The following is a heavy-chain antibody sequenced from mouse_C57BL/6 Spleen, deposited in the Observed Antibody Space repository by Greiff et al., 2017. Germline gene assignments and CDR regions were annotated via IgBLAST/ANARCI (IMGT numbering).Heavy chain of an antibody. V-gene: IGHV2-2*01. CDR2: IWSGGST. CDR3: ARMYYYGSSYGWYFDV. CDR1: GFSLTSYG. D-gene: IGHD1-1*01. J-gene: IGHJ1*03. Sequence: VQLQQSGPGLVQPSQSLSITCTVSGFSLTSYGVHWVRQSPGKGLEWLGVIWSGGSTDYNAAFISRLSISKDNSKSQVFFKMNSLQADDTAIYYCARMYYYGSSYGWYFDVWGTGTTVTVSS.